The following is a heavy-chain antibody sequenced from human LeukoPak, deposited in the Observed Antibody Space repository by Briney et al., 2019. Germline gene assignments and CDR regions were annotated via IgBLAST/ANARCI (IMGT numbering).Heavy chain of an antibody. J-gene: IGHJ3*02. Sequence: ASVKVSCKASGYTFTSYGISWVRQAPGQGLEWMGWISDYNGNTNYAHKLQGRVTMTTDTSTSTPYMELRRLRSDDTDVDFCARDIPGEGSLDAFDSWGQGTMVTVSS. CDR2: ISDYNGNT. D-gene: IGHD3-16*01. CDR1: GYTFTSYG. CDR3: ARDIPGEGSLDAFDS. V-gene: IGHV1-18*01.